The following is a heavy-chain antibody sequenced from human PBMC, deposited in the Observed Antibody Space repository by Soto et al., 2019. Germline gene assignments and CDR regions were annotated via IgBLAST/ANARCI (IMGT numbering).Heavy chain of an antibody. CDR1: GYTFTSYG. CDR2: ISAYNGNT. V-gene: IGHV1-18*01. CDR3: ARAIGIVVVPADPYYYYMDV. J-gene: IGHJ6*03. Sequence: QVQLVQSGAEVKKPGASVKVSCKASGYTFTSYGISWVRQAPGQGLEWMGWISAYNGNTNYAQKLQGRVTMTTDTSTSTAYIELRSLRSDDTAVYYCARAIGIVVVPADPYYYYMDVWGKGTTVTVSS. D-gene: IGHD2-2*01.